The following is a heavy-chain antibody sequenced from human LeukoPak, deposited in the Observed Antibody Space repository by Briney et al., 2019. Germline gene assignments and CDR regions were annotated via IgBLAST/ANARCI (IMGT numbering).Heavy chain of an antibody. CDR3: ARNGIAALS. D-gene: IGHD6-6*01. J-gene: IGHJ5*02. CDR1: GFTFSSYW. V-gene: IGHV3-74*01. CDR2: IISDGSSR. Sequence: GGSLRLSCVAAGFTFSSYWMHWVREAPGKGLVWVSRIISDGSSRSYADSVKGRFTLSRDNAKNTLYLQMNSLRSEDTAVYYCARNGIAALSWGQGTLVTVSS.